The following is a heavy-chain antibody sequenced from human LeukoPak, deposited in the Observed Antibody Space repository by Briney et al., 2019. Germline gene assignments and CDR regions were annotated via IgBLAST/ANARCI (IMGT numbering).Heavy chain of an antibody. CDR3: AREARGGYYNAPYFDY. Sequence: GGSLRLSCAASGFTFSSYWMHWVRQAPGKGLVWVSLSNSDGSSTSYADSVKGRFTISRDDAKNTQYLQVTSLRAEDTAVYYCAREARGGYYNAPYFDYWGQGTLVTVSS. CDR2: SNSDGSST. CDR1: GFTFSSYW. J-gene: IGHJ4*02. D-gene: IGHD3-9*01. V-gene: IGHV3-74*01.